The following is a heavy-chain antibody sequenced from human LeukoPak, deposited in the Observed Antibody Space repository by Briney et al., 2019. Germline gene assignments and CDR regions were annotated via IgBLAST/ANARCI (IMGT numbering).Heavy chain of an antibody. D-gene: IGHD5-18*01. Sequence: SVKVSCKASGGTFSSYAISWVRQAPGQGLEWMGGIIPIFGTANYAQKFQGRVTITADESTSTAYMELSSLRSEDTAVYYCAREATAMAHGGILDYWGQGTLVTVSS. J-gene: IGHJ4*02. V-gene: IGHV1-69*13. CDR1: GGTFSSYA. CDR3: AREATAMAHGGILDY. CDR2: IIPIFGTA.